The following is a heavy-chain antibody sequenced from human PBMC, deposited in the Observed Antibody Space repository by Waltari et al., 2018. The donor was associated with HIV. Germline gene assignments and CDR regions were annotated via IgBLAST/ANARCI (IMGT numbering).Heavy chain of an antibody. D-gene: IGHD2-2*01. V-gene: IGHV3-30-3*01. CDR2: ISYDGSNK. Sequence: QVQLVESGGGVVQPGRSLRLSCAASGFTFSNYAMHWVRQAPGKGLGWVGVISYDGSNKYYADSGKARFTISRDNSNNTLYLQMNSLRAEDTAVYYCARDPQYCSSTSCSYYFDYWGQGTLVTVSS. CDR1: GFTFSNYA. J-gene: IGHJ4*02. CDR3: ARDPQYCSSTSCSYYFDY.